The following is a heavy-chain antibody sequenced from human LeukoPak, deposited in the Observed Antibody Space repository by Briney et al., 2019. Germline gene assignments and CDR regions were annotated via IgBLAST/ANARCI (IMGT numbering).Heavy chain of an antibody. CDR3: ARGWEESGMDV. D-gene: IGHD1-26*01. Sequence: GGSLRLSCAASGCTFSSYSMNWVRQPPGKGLEWVSSISSSSYIYYAGSVKRRFTISRDNAKNSLYLQMNSLRAEDTAVYYCARGWEESGMDVWGQGTTVTVSS. CDR2: ISSSSYI. J-gene: IGHJ6*02. V-gene: IGHV3-21*01. CDR1: GCTFSSYS.